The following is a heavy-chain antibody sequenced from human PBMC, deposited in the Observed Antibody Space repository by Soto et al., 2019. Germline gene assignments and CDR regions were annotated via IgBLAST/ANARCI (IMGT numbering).Heavy chain of an antibody. Sequence: SETLSLTCTVSGVSVTSGDYYWSWIRQSPGKGLECIGYIHNSVITDYNPSLKSRVTILVDSSKNQFSLRLHSVTVADTAVYMCASTLISYYDRSAQGIHYWGQGTMVTV. V-gene: IGHV4-30-4*01. CDR1: GVSVTSGDYY. J-gene: IGHJ4*02. CDR3: ASTLISYYDRSAQGIHY. D-gene: IGHD3-22*01. CDR2: IHNSVIT.